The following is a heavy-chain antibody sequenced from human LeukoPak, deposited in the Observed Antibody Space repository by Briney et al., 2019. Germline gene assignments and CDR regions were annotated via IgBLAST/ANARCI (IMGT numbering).Heavy chain of an antibody. V-gene: IGHV3-21*01. CDR2: ISSSSSYI. CDR3: TKGGGSMVRGLLTATYYFEY. CDR1: GFTFSNYE. J-gene: IGHJ4*02. D-gene: IGHD3-10*01. Sequence: GGSLRLSCAASGFTFSNYEMNWVRQAPGKGLEWVSSISSSSSYIYYADSVKGRFTISRDNAKNSQYLQMNSLRAEDTAVYYCTKGGGSMVRGLLTATYYFEYWGQGTLVTVSS.